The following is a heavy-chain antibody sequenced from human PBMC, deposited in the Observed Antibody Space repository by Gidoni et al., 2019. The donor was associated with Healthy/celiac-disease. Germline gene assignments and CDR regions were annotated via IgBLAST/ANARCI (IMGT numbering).Heavy chain of an antibody. Sequence: QVQLQESGPGLVKPSQTLSLTCTVSGGSISSGSYYWSWIRQPAGKGLAWLGRIYTSGSTNYNPSLKSRVTISVDTSKNQCSLKLSSVTAADTAVYYCARVFRTVTTGGAFDIWGQGTMVTVSS. J-gene: IGHJ3*02. CDR3: ARVFRTVTTGGAFDI. CDR2: IYTSGST. CDR1: GGSISSGSYY. D-gene: IGHD4-4*01. V-gene: IGHV4-61*02.